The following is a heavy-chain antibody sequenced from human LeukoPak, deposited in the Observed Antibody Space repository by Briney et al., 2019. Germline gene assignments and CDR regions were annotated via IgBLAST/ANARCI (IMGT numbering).Heavy chain of an antibody. CDR2: INPSGGST. CDR1: GYTFTSYY. J-gene: IGHJ4*02. CDR3: ARVRGYCSSTSCDPVFDY. D-gene: IGHD2-2*01. V-gene: IGHV1-46*01. Sequence: ASVKVSCKASGYTFTSYYMHWVRQAPGQGLEWMGIINPSGGSTSYAQKFQGRVTMTRDMSTSTVYMELSSLRSEDTAVYYCARVRGYCSSTSCDPVFDYWGQGTLVTVSS.